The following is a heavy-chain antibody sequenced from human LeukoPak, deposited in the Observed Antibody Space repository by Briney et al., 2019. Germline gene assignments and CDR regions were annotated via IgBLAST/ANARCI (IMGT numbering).Heavy chain of an antibody. V-gene: IGHV3-13*04. J-gene: IGHJ3*02. CDR1: GFTFSSYD. CDR2: IYTAGNT. CDR3: ARTSKVTSVMDI. Sequence: GGSLRLSCAASGFTFSSYDMHWVHQATGKGLEWVSAIYTAGNTFYPGSVKGRFTISRENVKDSLYLQMNNVRAGDTALYFCARTSKVTSVMDIWGQGTMVTVSS. D-gene: IGHD3-16*01.